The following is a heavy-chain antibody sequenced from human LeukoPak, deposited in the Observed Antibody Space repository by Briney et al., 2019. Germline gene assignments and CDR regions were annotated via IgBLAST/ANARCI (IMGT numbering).Heavy chain of an antibody. CDR3: QRITIFGVVIDFDY. CDR1: GYTFTRYD. D-gene: IGHD3-3*01. Sequence: ASVKVSCKASGYTFTRYDINWVRQATGQGLEWMGWMNPKSGYTGSAQKFQGRVTMTTDTSTSTAYMEVRSLTSDDTAVYYCQRITIFGVVIDFDYWGLGTLVTVSS. CDR2: MNPKSGYT. J-gene: IGHJ4*02. V-gene: IGHV1-8*01.